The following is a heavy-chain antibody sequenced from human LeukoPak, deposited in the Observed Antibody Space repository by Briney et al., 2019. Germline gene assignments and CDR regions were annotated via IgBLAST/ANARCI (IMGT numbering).Heavy chain of an antibody. J-gene: IGHJ4*02. V-gene: IGHV3-74*01. Sequence: PGGSLRLSCAASGFTFSSYWVHWVRQAPGKGLVWVSRINSDGSSTSYADSVKGRFTISRDNAKNTLYLQMNSLRAEDTAVYYCARDPEWLLYRYLDYWGQGTLVTVSS. CDR3: ARDPEWLLYRYLDY. CDR2: INSDGSST. CDR1: GFTFSSYW. D-gene: IGHD3-3*01.